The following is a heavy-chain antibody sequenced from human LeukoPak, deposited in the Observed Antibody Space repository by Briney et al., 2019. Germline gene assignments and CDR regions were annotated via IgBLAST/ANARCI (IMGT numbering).Heavy chain of an antibody. CDR1: GFTFSIYG. Sequence: PGGSLRLSCAASGFTFSIYGMHWVRQAPGKGLEWVAVISSGGNNKYYADSVKGRFTISRDNSKNTLYLQMSSLRAEDTAVYYCARASATAGAGFDYWGQGALVTVS. CDR3: ARASATAGAGFDY. V-gene: IGHV3-30*03. CDR2: ISSGGNNK. J-gene: IGHJ4*02. D-gene: IGHD6-19*01.